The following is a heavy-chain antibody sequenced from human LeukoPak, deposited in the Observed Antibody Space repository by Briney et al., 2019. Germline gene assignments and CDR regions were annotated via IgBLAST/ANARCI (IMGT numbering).Heavy chain of an antibody. CDR3: ARTYYYGSGSTDYYYYYYMDV. Sequence: ASVKVPCKASGYTFTGYYMHWVRQAPGQGLEWMGRINPNSGGTNYAQKFQGRVTMTRDTSISTAYMELSRLRSDDTAVYYCARTYYYGSGSTDYYYYYYMDVWGKGTTVTVSS. J-gene: IGHJ6*03. CDR1: GYTFTGYY. D-gene: IGHD3-10*01. CDR2: INPNSGGT. V-gene: IGHV1-2*06.